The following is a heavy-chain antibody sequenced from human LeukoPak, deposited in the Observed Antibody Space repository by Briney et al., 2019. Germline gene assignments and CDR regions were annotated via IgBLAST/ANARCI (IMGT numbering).Heavy chain of an antibody. CDR3: ARTTVTTYSDY. J-gene: IGHJ4*02. D-gene: IGHD4-17*01. CDR2: INPSGGST. CDR1: GYTFTRYD. Sequence: ASVKVSCKTSGYTFTRYDIHWVRQAPGQGLEWMGIINPSGGSTTYAQRFQGRITMTRDTSTSTVYMDLSSLRPEDTAVYYCARTTVTTYSDYWGQGTLVTVS. V-gene: IGHV1-46*01.